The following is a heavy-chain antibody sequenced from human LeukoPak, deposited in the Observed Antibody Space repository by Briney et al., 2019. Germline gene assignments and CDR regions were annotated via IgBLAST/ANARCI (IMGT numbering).Heavy chain of an antibody. CDR1: GFTFSSYW. V-gene: IGHV3-7*01. Sequence: GGSLRLSCAASGFTFSSYWMSWVRQAPGKGLEWVANIKQDGSEKYYVDSVKGRFTISRDNAKNSLYLQMNSLRAEDTAVYYCARWRGGFCSSTSCPGGLGYWGQGTLVTVSS. CDR2: IKQDGSEK. D-gene: IGHD2-2*01. CDR3: ARWRGGFCSSTSCPGGLGY. J-gene: IGHJ4*02.